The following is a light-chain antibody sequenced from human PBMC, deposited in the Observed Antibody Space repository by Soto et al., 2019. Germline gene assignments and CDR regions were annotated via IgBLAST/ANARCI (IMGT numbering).Light chain of an antibody. CDR3: SSYAASNTHV. V-gene: IGLV2-8*01. CDR1: SSDVGGYDC. J-gene: IGLJ1*01. Sequence: QPVLTQPPSASGSPGQSVTISCTGTSSDVGGYDCVSWYQHRPGTAPKFLIYEVTKRPSGVPDRFSGSKSGNTASLTVSGLQPEDEADYFCSSYAASNTHVFGTGTQLTVL. CDR2: EVT.